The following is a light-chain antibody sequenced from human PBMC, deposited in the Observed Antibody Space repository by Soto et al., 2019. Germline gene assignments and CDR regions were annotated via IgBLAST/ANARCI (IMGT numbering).Light chain of an antibody. Sequence: QSVLTQPPSASATPGQRVTISCSGSSSNIARRSVYWYQQLPGTAPKLLMYSSDLRPSGVPDRFSGSKSGTTASLAISGVQSEDDADYYCSTWDASLNGWVFGGGTTLTVL. CDR2: SSD. CDR3: STWDASLNGWV. J-gene: IGLJ3*02. CDR1: SSNIARRS. V-gene: IGLV1-44*01.